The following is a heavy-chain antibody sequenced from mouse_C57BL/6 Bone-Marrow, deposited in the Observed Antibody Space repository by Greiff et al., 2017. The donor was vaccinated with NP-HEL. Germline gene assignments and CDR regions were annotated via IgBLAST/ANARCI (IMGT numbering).Heavy chain of an antibody. CDR2: ISYDGSN. CDR3: ARARSY. V-gene: IGHV3-6*01. J-gene: IGHJ2*01. CDR1: GYSITSGYY. Sequence: VQLQQSGPGLVKPSQSLSLTCSVTGYSITSGYYWNWIRQFPGNKLEWMGYISYDGSNNYNPSLKNRISITRDTSKNQFVLKLNSVTSEDTATYYCARARSYWGQGTTLTVSS.